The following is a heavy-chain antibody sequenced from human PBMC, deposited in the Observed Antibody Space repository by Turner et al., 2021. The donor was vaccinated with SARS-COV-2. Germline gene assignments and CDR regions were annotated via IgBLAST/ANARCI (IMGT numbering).Heavy chain of an antibody. Sequence: QVHLVPSGAAVTAPGASVKFSCQASGFPFTDYYIHWVRQAPGKGLEWMGWIGPSRSGKNYAQRNKGGITMARDTSIRTAYMVLSSMRADDTAVYYCSRNYGRNSRWFDPWGQGTLVTVSS. CDR3: SRNYGRNSRWFDP. D-gene: IGHD1-7*01. CDR2: IGPSRSGK. CDR1: GFPFTDYY. J-gene: IGHJ5*02. V-gene: IGHV1-2*02.